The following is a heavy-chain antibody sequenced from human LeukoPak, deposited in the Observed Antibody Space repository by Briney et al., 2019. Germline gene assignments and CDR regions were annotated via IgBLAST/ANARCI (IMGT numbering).Heavy chain of an antibody. CDR3: ARSPDIVVVPAAIGEDY. J-gene: IGHJ4*02. CDR2: MSPNSGNT. Sequence: ASVKVSCKASGYTFTSYDINWVRQATGQGLEWMGWMSPNSGNTGYAQKFQGRVTMTRNTSISTAYMELSSLRSDDTAVYYCARSPDIVVVPAAIGEDYWGQGTLVTVSS. D-gene: IGHD2-2*01. V-gene: IGHV1-8*01. CDR1: GYTFTSYD.